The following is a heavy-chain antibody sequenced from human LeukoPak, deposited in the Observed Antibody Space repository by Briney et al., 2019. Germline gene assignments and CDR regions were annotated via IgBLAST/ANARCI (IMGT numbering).Heavy chain of an antibody. J-gene: IGHJ4*02. CDR2: IYHSGST. CDR3: ARPRIAAAGTPTFFDY. CDR1: GYSISSGYY. Sequence: PSETLSLTCAVSGYSISSGYYWGWIRQPPGKGLEWIGSIYHSGSTYYNPSLKSRVTISVDTSKNQFSLKLSSVTAADTAVHYCARPRIAAAGTPTFFDYWGQGTLVTVSS. D-gene: IGHD6-13*01. V-gene: IGHV4-38-2*01.